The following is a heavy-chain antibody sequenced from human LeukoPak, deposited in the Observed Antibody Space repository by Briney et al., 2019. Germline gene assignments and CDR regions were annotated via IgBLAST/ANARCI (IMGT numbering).Heavy chain of an antibody. V-gene: IGHV4-39*01. CDR2: MHYSGNT. D-gene: IGHD2-2*01. J-gene: IGHJ4*02. Sequence: SETLSLTCTIFGGSISSSDYYWGWIRQPPGKGLEWIGSMHYSGNTYYNPSRKSRVTISVDTSKNQFSLKLRSVTAADTAVYYCARQKTGTTRNGVVPAPYFDYWGQGTLVTVSS. CDR3: ARQKTGTTRNGVVPAPYFDY. CDR1: GGSISSSDYY.